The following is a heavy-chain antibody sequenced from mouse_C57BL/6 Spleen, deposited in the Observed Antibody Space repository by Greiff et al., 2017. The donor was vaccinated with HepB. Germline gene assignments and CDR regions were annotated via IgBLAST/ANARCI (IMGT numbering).Heavy chain of an antibody. J-gene: IGHJ1*03. CDR3: ARNEDYYGSSGYFDV. CDR1: GFSLTSYG. Sequence: QVQLQQSGPGLVQPSQSLSITCTVSGFSLTSYGVHWVRQSPGKGLEWLGVICSGGSTDYNAAFISRLSISKDNSKSQVFFKMNSLQADDTAIYYCARNEDYYGSSGYFDVWGTGTTVTVSS. CDR2: ICSGGST. D-gene: IGHD1-1*01. V-gene: IGHV2-2*01.